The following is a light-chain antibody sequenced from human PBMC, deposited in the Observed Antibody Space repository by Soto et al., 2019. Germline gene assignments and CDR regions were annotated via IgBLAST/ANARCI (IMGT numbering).Light chain of an antibody. Sequence: DIQMTQSPSSLSASVGDRVTITCRASQNIRNTLNWYQHKPGKAPKLLIYAVSHLESGVTSRFSGSGYGTEFTLTISRLQPEDFATYYCHESHTTLMSTFGPGTKVD. V-gene: IGKV1-39*01. CDR1: QNIRNT. CDR2: AVS. J-gene: IGKJ3*01. CDR3: HESHTTLMST.